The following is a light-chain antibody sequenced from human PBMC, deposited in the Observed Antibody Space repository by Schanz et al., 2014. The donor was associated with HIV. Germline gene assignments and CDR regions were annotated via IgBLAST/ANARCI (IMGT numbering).Light chain of an antibody. CDR2: LGS. CDR3: MQCRQAPPT. CDR1: QSLLHNNGYNY. J-gene: IGKJ1*01. Sequence: DIVMTQSLLSLPVTPGEPASISCRSSQSLLHNNGYNYLDWYLQKPGQSPQLLIYLGSNRASGVPDRFSGSGSGTDFTLKISRVEAEDVGVYYCMQCRQAPPTFGQGTKVDIK. V-gene: IGKV2-28*01.